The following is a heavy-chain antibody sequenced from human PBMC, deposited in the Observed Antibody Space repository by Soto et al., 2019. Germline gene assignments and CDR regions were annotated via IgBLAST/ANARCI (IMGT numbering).Heavy chain of an antibody. Sequence: QVQLQESGPGLVKPSETLSLTCTASGGAIRSNYWSWIRQPAGKGLEWSGRINTSGTTNYNPALKRRVSMSVDTSKNQFSLKVNSVTAADTAVYYCARDVRWDRGLDVWGQGTTVTVSS. CDR3: ARDVRWDRGLDV. CDR2: INTSGTT. V-gene: IGHV4-4*07. CDR1: GGAIRSNY. J-gene: IGHJ6*02. D-gene: IGHD1-26*01.